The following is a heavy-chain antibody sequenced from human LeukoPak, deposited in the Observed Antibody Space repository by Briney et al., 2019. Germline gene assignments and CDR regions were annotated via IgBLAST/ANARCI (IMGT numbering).Heavy chain of an antibody. CDR2: IKQDGSEK. CDR1: GFTFSSYW. CDR3: ARAQTIAVGGNAFDI. V-gene: IGHV3-7*01. D-gene: IGHD6-19*01. J-gene: IGHJ3*02. Sequence: GGSLRLSCAASGFTFSSYWMSWVRQAPGKGLEWVANIKQDGSEKYYVDSVKGRFTVSRDNAKNSLYLQMNSLRAEDTAVYYCARAQTIAVGGNAFDIWGQGTMVTVSS.